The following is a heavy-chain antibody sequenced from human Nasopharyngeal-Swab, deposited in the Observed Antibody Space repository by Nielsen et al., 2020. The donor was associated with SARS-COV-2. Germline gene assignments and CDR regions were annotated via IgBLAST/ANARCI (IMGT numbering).Heavy chain of an antibody. CDR1: GFAFTDYS. J-gene: IGHJ4*02. CDR3: VREFEATGATYLDY. Sequence: FCAASGFAFTDYSMDWVRQAPGKGLEWVSYITSSSSTRYYADSVKGRFTVSRDNAKNSLYLQMSSLRDEDTAVYYCVREFEATGATYLDYWGLGTLVTVSS. CDR2: ITSSSSTR. V-gene: IGHV3-48*02. D-gene: IGHD1-26*01.